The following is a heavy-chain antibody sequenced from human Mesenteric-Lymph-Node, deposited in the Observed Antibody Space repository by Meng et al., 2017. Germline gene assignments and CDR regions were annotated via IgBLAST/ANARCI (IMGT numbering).Heavy chain of an antibody. CDR3: TRADIAAAGTGGY. CDR1: GYTFSNYG. Sequence: QVQLVQSGAEVKKPGASVKVYCKATGYTFSNYGISWVRQAPGQGLEWMGGNSGYSGNTKYAQKLQGRVTMTTDTSTNTAYMELRSLRSDDTAVYYCTRADIAAAGTGGYWGQGTLVTVSS. J-gene: IGHJ4*02. D-gene: IGHD6-13*01. CDR2: NSGYSGNT. V-gene: IGHV1-18*01.